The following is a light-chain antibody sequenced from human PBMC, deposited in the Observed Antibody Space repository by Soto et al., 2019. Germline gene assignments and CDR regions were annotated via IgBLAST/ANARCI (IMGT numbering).Light chain of an antibody. CDR2: EVT. V-gene: IGLV2-14*01. CDR3: SSYSISDTPYV. CDR1: SSDVGGYNY. Sequence: QSALTQPRSVSGSPGQSVTISCTGTSSDVGGYNYVSWYQQHPGRAPKLIIYEVTDRPSGVSNRFSGSKSGNTASLTISGLQAEDEADYYCSSYSISDTPYVFGGGTKVTVL. J-gene: IGLJ1*01.